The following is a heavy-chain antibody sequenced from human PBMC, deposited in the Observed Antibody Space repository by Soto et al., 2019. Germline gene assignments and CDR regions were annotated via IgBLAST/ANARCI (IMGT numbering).Heavy chain of an antibody. CDR1: GFTFSAYT. D-gene: IGHD4-17*01. CDR3: VRGSYGDYDS. CDR2: LDPSSTYI. Sequence: EVQLVESGGGLVKPGGSLRLSGAASGFTFSAYTMNWVRQAPGKGLEWVSSLDPSSTYIYYADSVKGRFTLSRDNAKNSLFLRLNSLRADDTALYYCVRGSYGDYDSWGQGTLVTVSS. V-gene: IGHV3-21*02. J-gene: IGHJ5*01.